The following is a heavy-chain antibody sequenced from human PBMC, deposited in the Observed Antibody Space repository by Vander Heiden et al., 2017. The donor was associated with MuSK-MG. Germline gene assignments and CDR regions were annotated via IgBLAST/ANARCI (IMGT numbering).Heavy chain of an antibody. Sequence: QLQLQESGPGLVKPSETLSLNCTVSGGSISSTSYYWDWIRQPPGKGLEWIGSIYYSGSTYHNPSLKSRVTISVDTSKNQFSLKLRSVTAADTAVYYCARGIRTYSSKVWGQGTLVTVSS. CDR3: ARGIRTYSSKV. J-gene: IGHJ4*02. D-gene: IGHD6-19*01. V-gene: IGHV4-39*01. CDR1: GGSISSTSYY. CDR2: IYYSGST.